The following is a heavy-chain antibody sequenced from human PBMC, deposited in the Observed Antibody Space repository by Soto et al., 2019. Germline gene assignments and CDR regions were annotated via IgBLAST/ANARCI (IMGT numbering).Heavy chain of an antibody. CDR2: TYYRSKWYD. D-gene: IGHD6-13*01. CDR1: GDSVSSNSAA. J-gene: IGHJ4*02. CDR3: ARLVRSAFDY. Sequence: SQTLSLTCAISGDSVSSNSAAWNWIRHSPSRGLEWLGRTYYRSKWYDDYGLSVKSRVTINPDTTKNQLSLQLNSVTPEDTAVYFCARLVRSAFDYWGQGTLVTVSS. V-gene: IGHV6-1*01.